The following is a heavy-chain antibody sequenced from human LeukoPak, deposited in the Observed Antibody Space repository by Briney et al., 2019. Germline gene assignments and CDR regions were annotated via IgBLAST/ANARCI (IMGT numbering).Heavy chain of an antibody. J-gene: IGHJ4*02. D-gene: IGHD3-10*01. V-gene: IGHV3-64*01. CDR3: ARPIQDSGIFRGLVS. CDR1: GFSFNNFA. Sequence: GGSLRLSCAASGFSFNNFAMHWVRPAPGKGLEFVSAISSNGATTYYANSVKGRFIISRDSSKSTLFLQMGSLTTEDMAVYYCARPIQDSGIFRGLVSWGQGILVTVSS. CDR2: ISSNGATT.